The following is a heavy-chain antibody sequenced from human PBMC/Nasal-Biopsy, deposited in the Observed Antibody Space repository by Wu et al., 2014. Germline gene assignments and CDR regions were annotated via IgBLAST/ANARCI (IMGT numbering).Heavy chain of an antibody. D-gene: IGHD3-3*01. CDR3: ARDRKRDYDDWTGYGYMDP. J-gene: IGHJ5*02. V-gene: IGHV1-18*01. Sequence: VKVSCKASGYTLISYGISWVRQAPGQGLEWMGWASTSNGNRKYAQKFQGRVIMTADTSTNIAYMELRSLRSDDTAVYYCARDRKRDYDDWTGYGYMDPWGQGTLVPSPQ. CDR2: ASTSNGNR. CDR1: GYTLISYG.